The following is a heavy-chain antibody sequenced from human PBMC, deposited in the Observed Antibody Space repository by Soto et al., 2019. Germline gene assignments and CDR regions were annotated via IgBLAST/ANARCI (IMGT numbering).Heavy chain of an antibody. V-gene: IGHV4-30-4*01. J-gene: IGHJ4*02. CDR2: IYYSGST. D-gene: IGHD4-17*01. Sequence: QVQLQESGPGLVKPSQTLSLTCTVSGGSISSGDYYWSWIRQPPGKGLEWIGYIYYSGSTYYNPYLKSRVTISVDTSKHQLSLKLSSVTAADTAVYYCAREDDYGGTQPSVFDYWGQGTLVTVSS. CDR3: AREDDYGGTQPSVFDY. CDR1: GGSISSGDYY.